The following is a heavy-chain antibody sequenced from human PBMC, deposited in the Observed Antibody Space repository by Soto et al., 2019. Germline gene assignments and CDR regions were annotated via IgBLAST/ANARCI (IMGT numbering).Heavy chain of an antibody. D-gene: IGHD6-6*01. CDR1: GGSISSGGYS. CDR2: IYHSGST. J-gene: IGHJ4*02. V-gene: IGHV4-30-2*01. Sequence: QLQLQESGSGLVKPSQTLSLTCAVSGGSISSGGYSWSWIRQPPGKGLEWIGYIYHSGSTNYNPSRKRRVTISVDRSKNQFSLKLSSVTAADTAVYYCAGGIAARPLGYWGQGTLVTVSS. CDR3: AGGIAARPLGY.